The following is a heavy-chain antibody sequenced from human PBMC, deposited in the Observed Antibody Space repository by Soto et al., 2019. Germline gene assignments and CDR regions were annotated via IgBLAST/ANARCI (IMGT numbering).Heavy chain of an antibody. CDR1: GGSFSGYY. CDR3: ARDRRLITMVRGISLWFDP. J-gene: IGHJ5*02. V-gene: IGHV4-34*01. Sequence: QVQLQQWGAGLLKPSETLSLTCAVYGGSFSGYYWSWIRQPPGKGLEWIGEINHSGSTNYNPSLKSRVTISVDTSKTQFSLQLSYVTAADTDVYYCARDRRLITMVRGISLWFDPWGQGTLVTVSS. CDR2: INHSGST. D-gene: IGHD3-10*01.